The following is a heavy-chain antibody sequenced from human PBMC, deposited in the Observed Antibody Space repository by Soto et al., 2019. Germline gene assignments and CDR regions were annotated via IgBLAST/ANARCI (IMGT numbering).Heavy chain of an antibody. J-gene: IGHJ6*02. V-gene: IGHV1-2*04. CDR1: GYTFTGYY. Sequence: GASVKVSCKASGYTFTGYYMHWVRQAPGQGLEWMGWINPNSGGTNYAQKFQGWVTMTRDTSISTAYMELSRLRSDDTAVYYCARAYDSSGYRQSGYYYYYGMDVWGQGTTVTVSS. CDR3: ARAYDSSGYRQSGYYYYYGMDV. D-gene: IGHD3-22*01. CDR2: INPNSGGT.